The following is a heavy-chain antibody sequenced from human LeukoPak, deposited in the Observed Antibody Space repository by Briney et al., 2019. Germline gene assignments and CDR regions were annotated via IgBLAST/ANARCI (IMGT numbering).Heavy chain of an antibody. CDR3: ARAQGAGYYFDY. Sequence: PGGSLRLSCAASGFTFSSYSMNWVRQAPGKGLEWVSSISSSSSYIYYADSVKGRFTISRDNAKNSLYLQMNSLRAEDTAVYYCARAQGAGYYFDYWGQGTLVTVSS. CDR1: GFTFSSYS. D-gene: IGHD1-26*01. J-gene: IGHJ4*02. V-gene: IGHV3-21*01. CDR2: ISSSSSYI.